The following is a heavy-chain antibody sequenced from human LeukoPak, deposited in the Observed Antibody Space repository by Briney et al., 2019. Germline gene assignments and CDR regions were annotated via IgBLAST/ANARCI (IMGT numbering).Heavy chain of an antibody. CDR2: INHSGST. V-gene: IGHV4-34*01. CDR1: GGSFSGYY. D-gene: IGHD5-18*01. CDR3: ARAYSYGLYYFDY. Sequence: SETLSLTCAVYGGSFSGYYWSWIRQPPGKGLEWIGEINHSGSTNYNPSLKSRVTISVDTSKNQCSLKLSSVTAADTAVYYCARAYSYGLYYFDYWGQGTLVTVSS. J-gene: IGHJ4*02.